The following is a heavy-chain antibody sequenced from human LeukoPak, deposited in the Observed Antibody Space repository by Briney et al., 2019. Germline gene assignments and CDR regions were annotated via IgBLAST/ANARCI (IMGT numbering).Heavy chain of an antibody. J-gene: IGHJ4*02. D-gene: IGHD3-10*01. CDR1: GFTFSSYS. CDR3: ARIYGSGSYRPYYFDY. CDR2: ISSSSSTI. V-gene: IGHV3-48*01. Sequence: GGSLRLSCAASGFTFSSYSMTWVRQAPGKGLEWVSYISSSSSTIYYADSVKGRFTISRDNAKNSLYLQMNSLRAEDTAVYYCARIYGSGSYRPYYFDYWGQGTLVTVSS.